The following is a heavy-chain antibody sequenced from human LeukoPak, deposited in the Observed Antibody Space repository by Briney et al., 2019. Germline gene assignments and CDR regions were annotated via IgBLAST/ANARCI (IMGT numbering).Heavy chain of an antibody. CDR3: ARPYYYDSSGYPPMGAFDI. D-gene: IGHD3-22*01. CDR2: ISAYNGNT. Sequence: ASVKVSCKTSGYTFPNYDIYWVRQAPGQGLEWMGWISAYNGNTNYAQKLQGRVTMTTDTSTSTAYMELRSLRSDDTAVYYCARPYYYDSSGYPPMGAFDIWGQGTMVTVSS. J-gene: IGHJ3*02. V-gene: IGHV1-18*01. CDR1: GYTFPNYD.